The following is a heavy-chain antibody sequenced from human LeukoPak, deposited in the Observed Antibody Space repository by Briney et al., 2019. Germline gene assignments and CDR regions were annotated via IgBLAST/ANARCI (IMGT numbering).Heavy chain of an antibody. CDR3: SSLGDNNHFR. D-gene: IGHD2-21*02. V-gene: IGHV3-73*01. CDR2: ISPKTKNYAT. Sequence: GGSLRLSCAASGFTFRDSDMHWVRQASGKGLEWVGRISPKTKNYATIYTASVSGRFTISKDDSQNTAYLQMNSLKTDDTAVYFCSSLGDNNHFRWGQGTLVTVSP. J-gene: IGHJ4*02. CDR1: GFTFRDSD.